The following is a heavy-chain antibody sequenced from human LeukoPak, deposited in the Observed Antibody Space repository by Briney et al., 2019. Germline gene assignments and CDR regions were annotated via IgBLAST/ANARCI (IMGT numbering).Heavy chain of an antibody. Sequence: ASVKVSCKASGYTFTSYGISWVRQAPGQGLEWMGWIIAYNGNTNYAQKLQGRVTMTRDMSTSTVYMDLSSLRSEDTAVYYCALSAGGSYPHNDAFDIWGQGTMVTVSS. D-gene: IGHD1-26*01. CDR3: ALSAGGSYPHNDAFDI. V-gene: IGHV1-18*01. CDR2: IIAYNGNT. J-gene: IGHJ3*02. CDR1: GYTFTSYG.